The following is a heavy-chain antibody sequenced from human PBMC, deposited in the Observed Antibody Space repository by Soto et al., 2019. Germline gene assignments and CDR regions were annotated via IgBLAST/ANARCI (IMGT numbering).Heavy chain of an antibody. V-gene: IGHV3-74*01. CDR2: INSDGSST. CDR3: AREGGVVVVAAKDV. D-gene: IGHD2-15*01. CDR1: GFTFSNYW. J-gene: IGHJ6*04. Sequence: GGSLRLSCAASGFTFSNYWMHWVRQAPGKGPVWVSRINSDGSSTRYADSVKGRFTISRDNAKNTLYLQMNTLRAEDTAVYYCAREGGVVVVAAKDVWGKGTTVTVSS.